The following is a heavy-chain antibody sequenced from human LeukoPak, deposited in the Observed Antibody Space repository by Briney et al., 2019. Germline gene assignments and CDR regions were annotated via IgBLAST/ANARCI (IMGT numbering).Heavy chain of an antibody. Sequence: GGSLRLSCAASGFSFSTHGMHWVRQAPGKGLDWVAVISYDGSNKYYADSVKGRFTISRDNSKSTLYLQMNNLTTEDTAVYYCAKGWGSSFDPWGQGTLVTVSS. CDR3: AKGWGSSFDP. CDR2: ISYDGSNK. V-gene: IGHV3-30*18. J-gene: IGHJ5*02. CDR1: GFSFSTHG. D-gene: IGHD7-27*01.